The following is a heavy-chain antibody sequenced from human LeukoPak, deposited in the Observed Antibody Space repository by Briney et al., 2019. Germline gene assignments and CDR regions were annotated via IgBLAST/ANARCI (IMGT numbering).Heavy chain of an antibody. CDR2: IKNDGSSA. V-gene: IGHV3-74*01. CDR3: AKSDSFDP. Sequence: GESLRLSCATSGFTFSNYWMSWLRQAPGKGLVWVSRIKNDGSSASYAESLKGRFTISRDNARNTLYLQMNILRVDDTAVYYCAKSDSFDPWGRGILVTVSS. CDR1: GFTFSNYW. J-gene: IGHJ5*02.